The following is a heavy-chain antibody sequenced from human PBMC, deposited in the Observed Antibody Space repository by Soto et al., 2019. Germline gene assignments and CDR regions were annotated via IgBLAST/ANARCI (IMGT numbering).Heavy chain of an antibody. CDR2: INHSGST. CDR3: AGWWSDSSGYGYYGMDV. Sequence: PSXTLSLTCAVYGGSFSGYYWSWIRQPPVKGLEWIGEINHSGSTNYNPSLKSRVTISVDTSKNQFSLKLSSVTAADTAVYYCAGWWSDSSGYGYYGMDVWGQGTTVTVSS. V-gene: IGHV4-34*01. D-gene: IGHD3-22*01. J-gene: IGHJ6*02. CDR1: GGSFSGYY.